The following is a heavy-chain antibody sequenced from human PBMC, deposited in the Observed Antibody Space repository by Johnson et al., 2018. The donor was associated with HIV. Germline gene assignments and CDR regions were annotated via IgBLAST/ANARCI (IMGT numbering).Heavy chain of an antibody. Sequence: QVQLVESGGGVVQPGRSLKVSCSASRLTLSDSYMSWIRQAPGKGLEWVSYISSSGSTIYYADFVKGRFTISRDNAKKSMYLQMNSLRAEDTALYYCARDSTPWGGDHVGYAFDIWGRGTMVTVSS. D-gene: IGHD4-17*01. V-gene: IGHV3-11*04. CDR1: RLTLSDSY. CDR2: ISSSGSTI. J-gene: IGHJ3*02. CDR3: ARDSTPWGGDHVGYAFDI.